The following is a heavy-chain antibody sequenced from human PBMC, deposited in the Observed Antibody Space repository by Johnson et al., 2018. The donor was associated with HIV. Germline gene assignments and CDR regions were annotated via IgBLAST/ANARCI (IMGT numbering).Heavy chain of an antibody. CDR2: ISSSGSTI. V-gene: IGHV3-11*04. CDR1: GFTFSDYY. D-gene: IGHD6-6*01. J-gene: IGHJ3*02. Sequence: QVQVVESGGGLVQPGGSLRLSCAASGFTFSDYYMSWIRKAPGKGLEWVSYISSSGSTIYYADSVKGRFTISRDNAKNSLYLQMNSRRAEETAGYYCARDLCPSIAARPTVCLFAFDIWGQGTMVTVSS. CDR3: ARDLCPSIAARPTVCLFAFDI.